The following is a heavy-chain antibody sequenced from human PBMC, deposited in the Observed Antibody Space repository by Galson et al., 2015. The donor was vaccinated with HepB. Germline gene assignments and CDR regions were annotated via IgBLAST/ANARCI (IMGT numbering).Heavy chain of an antibody. J-gene: IGHJ2*01. CDR3: ARVRFVAARYWYFDL. CDR2: ISADSSTI. CDR1: GFTFSSYT. D-gene: IGHD3-10*01. V-gene: IGHV3-48*02. Sequence: SLRLSCAASGFTFSSYTMNWVRQAPGKGLEWLSYISADSSTIYYADSVKGRFTISGDTSLYLQMNSLRDEDSAVYYCARVRFVAARYWYFDLWGRGTLVTVSS.